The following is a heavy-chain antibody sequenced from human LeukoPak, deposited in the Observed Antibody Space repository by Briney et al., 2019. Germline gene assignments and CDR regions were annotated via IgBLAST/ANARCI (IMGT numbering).Heavy chain of an antibody. J-gene: IGHJ6*03. V-gene: IGHV3-74*01. CDR3: AKRPSSGWYSGSYYMDV. Sequence: GGSLRLSCAASGFTLSSYWMHWVRQAPGKGLMWVSRINSDGSSTNYADSVKGRFTISRDNSKNTLYLQMKSLRAEDTAVYYCAKRPSSGWYSGSYYMDVWGKGTTVTISS. CDR1: GFTLSSYW. D-gene: IGHD6-19*01. CDR2: INSDGSST.